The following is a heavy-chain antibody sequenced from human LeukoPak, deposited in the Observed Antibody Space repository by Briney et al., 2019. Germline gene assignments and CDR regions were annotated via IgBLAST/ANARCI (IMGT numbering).Heavy chain of an antibody. J-gene: IGHJ4*02. Sequence: GGSLRLSCAASGFTVSSNYMSWVRQAPGKGLEWVSVIYSGGSTYYADSVKGRFSISRDNSKNTLYLQMNSLRAEDTAVYYCAKDRQVAAASYFDYWGQGTLVTVSS. V-gene: IGHV3-66*01. CDR2: IYSGGST. CDR1: GFTVSSNY. D-gene: IGHD6-25*01. CDR3: AKDRQVAAASYFDY.